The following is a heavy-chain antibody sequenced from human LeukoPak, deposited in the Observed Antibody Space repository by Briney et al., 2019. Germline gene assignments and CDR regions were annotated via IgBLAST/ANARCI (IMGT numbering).Heavy chain of an antibody. CDR1: GFTFSSYA. V-gene: IGHV3-23*01. J-gene: IGHJ4*02. CDR3: ARERGYSSSSDEFDY. Sequence: QPGGSLRLSCAASGFTFSSYAMSWVRQAPGKGLEWVSAISGSGGSTYYADSVKGRFTISRDNSKNTLDLQMNSLRAEDTAVYYCARERGYSSSSDEFDYWGQGTLVTVSS. CDR2: ISGSGGST. D-gene: IGHD6-6*01.